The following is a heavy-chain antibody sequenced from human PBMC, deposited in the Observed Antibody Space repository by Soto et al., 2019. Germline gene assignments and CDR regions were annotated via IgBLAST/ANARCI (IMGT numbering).Heavy chain of an antibody. CDR1: GYTFTGYY. Sequence: ASVKVSCKASGYTFTGYYMHWVRQAPGQGLEWMGWINPNSGGTNYAQKFQGRVTMTRDTSISTAYMELSRLRSDDTAVYYCARGQCTNGVCHNWFDPWGQGTLVTVSS. CDR3: ARGQCTNGVCHNWFDP. D-gene: IGHD2-8*01. J-gene: IGHJ5*02. CDR2: INPNSGGT. V-gene: IGHV1-2*02.